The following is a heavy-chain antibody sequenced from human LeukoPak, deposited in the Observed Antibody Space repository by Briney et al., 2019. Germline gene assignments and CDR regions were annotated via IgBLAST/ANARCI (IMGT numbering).Heavy chain of an antibody. J-gene: IGHJ4*02. CDR2: ISYDGSNK. Sequence: GGSLRLSCAASGFTFSSYGMHWVRQAPGKGLEWVAVISYDGSNKYYADSVKGRFTISRDNSKSTLYLQMNSLRAEDTAVYYCAKEVSGLLDYWGQGTLVTVSS. D-gene: IGHD6-19*01. V-gene: IGHV3-30*18. CDR3: AKEVSGLLDY. CDR1: GFTFSSYG.